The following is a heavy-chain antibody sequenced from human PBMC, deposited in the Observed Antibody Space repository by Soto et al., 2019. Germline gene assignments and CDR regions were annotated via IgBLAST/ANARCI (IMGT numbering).Heavy chain of an antibody. D-gene: IGHD6-19*01. J-gene: IGHJ2*01. CDR1: GGSFSPYF. CDR3: ARLASGWQYYYFDC. Sequence: QVQLQQWGAGLLKPSETLSLTCAVYGGSFSPYFWSWIRQPPGKGLEWLGEINHSGSTNYNPSLTRRATLSVDTSKNQVSLKLTSVTAADTAVYYCARLASGWQYYYFDCWGRGTPVTVSS. CDR2: INHSGST. V-gene: IGHV4-34*01.